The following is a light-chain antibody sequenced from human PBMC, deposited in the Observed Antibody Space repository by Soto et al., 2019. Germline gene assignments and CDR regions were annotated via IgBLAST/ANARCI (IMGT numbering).Light chain of an antibody. CDR3: QQSYSTPLL. CDR1: QSISSY. V-gene: IGKV1-39*01. CDR2: AAS. Sequence: DIQMTQSPSSLSASVGDRVTITCRASQSISSYLNWYQQKPGKAPKLLIYAASSLQSGVPSRFSGSGFGTDFTLTISSLQPEDFATYYCQQSYSTPLLFGQGTKVDIK. J-gene: IGKJ1*01.